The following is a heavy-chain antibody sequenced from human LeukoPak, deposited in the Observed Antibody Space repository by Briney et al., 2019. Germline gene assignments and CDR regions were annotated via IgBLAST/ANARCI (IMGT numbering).Heavy chain of an antibody. Sequence: PGGSLRLSCAASGFTFSSYAMHWVRQAPGKGLEYVSAISSNGGSTYYANSVKGRFTISRDNSKNTLYLQMGSLRAEDMAVYYCARENRYYYYMDVWGKGTTVTISS. D-gene: IGHD1/OR15-1a*01. CDR2: ISSNGGST. V-gene: IGHV3-64*01. J-gene: IGHJ6*03. CDR3: ARENRYYYYMDV. CDR1: GFTFSSYA.